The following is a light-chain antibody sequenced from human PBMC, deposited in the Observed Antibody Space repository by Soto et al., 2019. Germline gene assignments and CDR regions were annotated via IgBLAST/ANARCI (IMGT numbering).Light chain of an antibody. CDR3: MHGTHSPPRYT. CDR1: QSLVYSDGNTY. CDR2: KVS. Sequence: VVTTQSPLSLPVTLGPPASIACRSSQSLVYSDGNTYLIWFQQRPGQSPRRLIYKVSNRDSGVPDRFRGSGSGTDFALKLSSWEAEDVVFYEGMHGTHSPPRYTFGPWTKLYI. V-gene: IGKV2-30*01. J-gene: IGKJ2*01.